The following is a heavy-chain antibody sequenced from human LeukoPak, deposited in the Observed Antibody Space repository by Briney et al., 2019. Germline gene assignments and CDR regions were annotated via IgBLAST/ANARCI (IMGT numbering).Heavy chain of an antibody. Sequence: SETLSLTCAVYGGSFSGYYWSWIRQPPGKGLEWIGEINHSGSTNYNPSLKSRVTISVDTSKNQFSLKLSSVTAADTAVYYCARGVRYCSGGSCYLSYYYYYMDVWGKGTTVTIS. CDR2: INHSGST. J-gene: IGHJ6*03. D-gene: IGHD2-15*01. V-gene: IGHV4-34*01. CDR1: GGSFSGYY. CDR3: ARGVRYCSGGSCYLSYYYYYMDV.